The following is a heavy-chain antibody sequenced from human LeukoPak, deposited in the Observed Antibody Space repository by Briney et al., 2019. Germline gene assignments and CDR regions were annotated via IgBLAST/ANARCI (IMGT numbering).Heavy chain of an antibody. CDR3: ARDPRGYYGSGSYNY. J-gene: IGHJ4*02. D-gene: IGHD3-10*01. V-gene: IGHV3-21*01. CDR2: ISSSSSYI. Sequence: GGSLRLSCAASGFTFSSYSMNWVRQAPGKGLEWVSSISSSSSYIYYADSVKGRFTLSRDNAKNSLYLQMNSLRAEDTAVYYCARDPRGYYGSGSYNYWGQGTLVTVSS. CDR1: GFTFSSYS.